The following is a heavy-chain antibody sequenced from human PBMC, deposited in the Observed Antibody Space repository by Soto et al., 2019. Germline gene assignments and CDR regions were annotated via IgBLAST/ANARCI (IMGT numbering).Heavy chain of an antibody. CDR1: GGSISSGGYS. J-gene: IGHJ5*02. Sequence: HLQLQESGSGLVKPSQTLSLTCTVSGGSISSGGYSWSWIRQPPGKGLDWIGYIYHSGSTYYNPSLRSRVTMSVDRSKNQFSLKLSSVTAADTAGYYCARTGEQLVLGETWFDPWGQGTLVTVSS. CDR3: ARTGEQLVLGETWFDP. CDR2: IYHSGST. D-gene: IGHD6-6*01. V-gene: IGHV4-30-2*01.